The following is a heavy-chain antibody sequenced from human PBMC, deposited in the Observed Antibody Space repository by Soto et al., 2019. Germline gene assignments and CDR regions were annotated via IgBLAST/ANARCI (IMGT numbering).Heavy chain of an antibody. Sequence: PSETLSLTCVVSGGSVTSYHWSWIRQFPGKGLEWIAYTAYTGNTNYNPSLKSRVTISVDTSKNQFSLKLSSVTAADTAVYYCARDSPIFGAAPRRGYYYYGMDVWGQGTTVTVSS. V-gene: IGHV4-59*02. CDR3: ARDSPIFGAAPRRGYYYYGMDV. CDR1: GGSVTSYH. CDR2: TAYTGNT. J-gene: IGHJ6*02. D-gene: IGHD6-6*01.